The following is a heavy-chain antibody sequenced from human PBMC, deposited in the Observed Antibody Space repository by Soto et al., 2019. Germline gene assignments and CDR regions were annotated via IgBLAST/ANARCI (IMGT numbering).Heavy chain of an antibody. Sequence: QVQLVESGGGVVQPGRSLRLSCAASGFTFSSYGMHWVRQAPGKGLEWVAVISYDGSNKYYADSVKGRFTISRDNGKNSLYLQMNSLRAEDTALYYCAKDRGRLSTLPPDDYLGQGTLVTVSS. CDR1: GFTFSSYG. CDR2: ISYDGSNK. D-gene: IGHD2-15*01. J-gene: IGHJ4*02. CDR3: AKDRGRLSTLPPDDY. V-gene: IGHV3-30*18.